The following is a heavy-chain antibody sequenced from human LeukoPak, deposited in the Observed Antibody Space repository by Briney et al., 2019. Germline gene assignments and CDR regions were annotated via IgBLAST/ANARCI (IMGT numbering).Heavy chain of an antibody. J-gene: IGHJ4*02. CDR2: IKQDGSEK. D-gene: IGHD6-19*01. Sequence: GGSLRLSCAASGFTFSSYWMSWVRQAPGKGLEWVANIKQDGSEKYYADSVKGRFTISRDNSKNTLYLQMNSLRAEDTAVYYCAKSGHSSGWYSPLDYWGQGTLVTVSS. V-gene: IGHV3-7*01. CDR3: AKSGHSSGWYSPLDY. CDR1: GFTFSSYW.